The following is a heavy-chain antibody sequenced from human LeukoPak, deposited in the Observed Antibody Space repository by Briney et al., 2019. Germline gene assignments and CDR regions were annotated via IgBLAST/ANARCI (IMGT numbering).Heavy chain of an antibody. CDR1: GFTFDEYV. CDR3: ARGGAMIRGVFDY. D-gene: IGHD3-10*01. J-gene: IGHJ4*02. V-gene: IGHV3-66*01. Sequence: QSGWSLRLSCAASGFTFDEYVMHWVRQAPGKGLEWVSIIYSGGSTYYADSVKGRFTISRDNSKNTLYLQMNSLRAEDTAVYYCARGGAMIRGVFDYWGQGTLVTVSS. CDR2: IYSGGST.